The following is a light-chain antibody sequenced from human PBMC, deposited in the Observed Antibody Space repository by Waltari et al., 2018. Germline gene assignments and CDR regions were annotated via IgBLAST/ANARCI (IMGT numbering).Light chain of an antibody. V-gene: IGLV2-14*01. Sequence: QSALTQPASVSGSPGQSITISCTGTSSDVGGYNYVSWYQQHPGKVPKLMIFDVSNRPSGVSNRFSGSKSGNTASLTISGLQAEDEADYYCASYTSHSHVVFGGWTKLTVL. CDR3: ASYTSHSHVV. CDR2: DVS. CDR1: SSDVGGYNY. J-gene: IGLJ2*01.